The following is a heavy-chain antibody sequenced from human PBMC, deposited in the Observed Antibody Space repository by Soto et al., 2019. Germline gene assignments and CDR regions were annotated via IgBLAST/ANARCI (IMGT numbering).Heavy chain of an antibody. CDR1: GGSISSGGYS. D-gene: IGHD3-10*01. CDR2: IYHSGST. J-gene: IGHJ6*03. CDR3: ARDRGSGSYYNVRYYHMEV. V-gene: IGHV4-30-2*01. Sequence: SETLSLTCAVSGGSISSGGYSWSWIRQPPGKGLEWIGYIYHSGSTYYNPSLKSRVTISVDRSKNQFSLKLSSVTAADTAVYYCARDRGSGSYYNVRYYHMEVWGKGTTVTVPS.